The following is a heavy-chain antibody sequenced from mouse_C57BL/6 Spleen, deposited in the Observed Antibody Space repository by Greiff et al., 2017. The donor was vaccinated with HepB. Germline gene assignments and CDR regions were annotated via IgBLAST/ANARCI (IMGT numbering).Heavy chain of an antibody. CDR2: IYPGDGDT. V-gene: IGHV1-82*01. CDR3: ARGGGTPAWFAY. CDR1: GYAFSSSW. D-gene: IGHD2-14*01. J-gene: IGHJ3*01. Sequence: QVQLQQSGPELVKPGASVKISCKASGYAFSSSWMNWVKQRPGKGLEWIGRIYPGDGDTNYNGKFKGKATLTADKSSSTAYMQLSSLTSEDSAVYFCARGGGTPAWFAYWGQGTLVTVSA.